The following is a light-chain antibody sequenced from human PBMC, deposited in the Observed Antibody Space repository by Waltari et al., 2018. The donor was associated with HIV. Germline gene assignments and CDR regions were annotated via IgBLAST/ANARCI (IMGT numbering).Light chain of an antibody. CDR3: RQSSSTPPYT. Sequence: DIQMTQSPSSLSASIGDRVTITCRAGQSISRYLNWYQQKPGRAPKLLIYGASSLQSGVPSRFSGSGSGTDFTLTISGLQPEDFATYYCRQSSSTPPYTFGQGTKLEIK. CDR2: GAS. CDR1: QSISRY. J-gene: IGKJ2*01. V-gene: IGKV1-39*01.